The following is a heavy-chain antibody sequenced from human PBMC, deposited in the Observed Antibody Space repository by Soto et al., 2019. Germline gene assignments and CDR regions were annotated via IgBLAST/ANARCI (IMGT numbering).Heavy chain of an antibody. CDR3: ERIRIAVAASGYYFDY. CDR2: IFSNDEK. CDR1: GFSLSNARMG. Sequence: QVTLKESGPVLVKPTETLTLTCTVSGFSLSNARMGVSWIRQPPGKALEWLAHIFSNDEKSYSTSLKSRLTISXXTXKXXVVLTMTNMDPVDTATYYCERIRIAVAASGYYFDYWGQGTLVTVSS. J-gene: IGHJ4*02. D-gene: IGHD6-19*01. V-gene: IGHV2-26*01.